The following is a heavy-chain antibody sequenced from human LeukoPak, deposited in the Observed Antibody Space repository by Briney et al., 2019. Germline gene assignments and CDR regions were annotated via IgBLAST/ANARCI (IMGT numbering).Heavy chain of an antibody. Sequence: SVKVSCKASGGTFSSYAISWVRQAPGQGLEWMGGIITIFGTANYAQKFQGRVTITADESTSTAYMELSSLRSEDPAVYYCARTGALWFGELFHYMDVWGKGTTVTVSS. J-gene: IGHJ6*03. CDR1: GGTFSSYA. D-gene: IGHD3-10*01. V-gene: IGHV1-69*01. CDR3: ARTGALWFGELFHYMDV. CDR2: IITIFGTA.